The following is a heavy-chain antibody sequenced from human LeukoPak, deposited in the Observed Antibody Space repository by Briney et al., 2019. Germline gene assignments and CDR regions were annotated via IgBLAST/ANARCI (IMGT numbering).Heavy chain of an antibody. V-gene: IGHV3-48*04. CDR3: AKRRYDSSGHFDS. D-gene: IGHD3-22*01. CDR2: ISRSGSTK. J-gene: IGHJ4*02. CDR1: GFTFRNYW. Sequence: GGSLRLSCAASGFTFRNYWMSWVRQAPGKGLEWVSSISRSGSTKYYADSVKGRFTISRDNAKNSLYLQMNSLRAEDTAVYYCAKRRYDSSGHFDSWGQGTLVTVSS.